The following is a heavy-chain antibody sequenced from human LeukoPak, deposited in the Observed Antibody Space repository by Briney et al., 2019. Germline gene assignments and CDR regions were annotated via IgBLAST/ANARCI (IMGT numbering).Heavy chain of an antibody. CDR1: GDSVSSSDHY. Sequence: PSETLSLTCTVSGDSVSSSDHYWGWIRQPPGKGLEWIGSIYYSGSTYYNPSLKSRVTISVDTSKNQFSLKLSSVTAADTAVYYCARRGMYSSGSSYYFDYWGQGTLVTVSS. J-gene: IGHJ4*02. D-gene: IGHD6-19*01. CDR3: ARRGMYSSGSSYYFDY. CDR2: IYYSGST. V-gene: IGHV4-39*01.